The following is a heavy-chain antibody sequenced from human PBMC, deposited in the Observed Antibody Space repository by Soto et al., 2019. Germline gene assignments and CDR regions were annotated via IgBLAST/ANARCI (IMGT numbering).Heavy chain of an antibody. Sequence: SETLSLTCAVYGGSFSGYYWSWIRQPPGKGLEWIGEINHSGSTNYNPSLKSRVTISVDTSKNQFSLKLSSVTAADTAVYYCARARGSGSYYWDYYYYYGMDVWGQGTTVT. CDR3: ARARGSGSYYWDYYYYYGMDV. CDR1: GGSFSGYY. J-gene: IGHJ6*02. D-gene: IGHD3-10*01. V-gene: IGHV4-34*01. CDR2: INHSGST.